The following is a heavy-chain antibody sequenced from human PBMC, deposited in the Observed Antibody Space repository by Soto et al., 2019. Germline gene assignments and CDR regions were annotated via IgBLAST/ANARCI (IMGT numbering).Heavy chain of an antibody. Sequence: ASVKVSCKASGYTFTSYDINWVRQATGQGLEWMGWMNANSGNTGYAQKLQGRVTMTRDTSASTAYMELSSLRSEDTAVYYCARAPLVRSYYDSSGYYYPRINWFDPWGQGTLVTVSS. D-gene: IGHD3-22*01. CDR1: GYTFTSYD. J-gene: IGHJ5*02. CDR3: ARAPLVRSYYDSSGYYYPRINWFDP. V-gene: IGHV1-8*01. CDR2: MNANSGNT.